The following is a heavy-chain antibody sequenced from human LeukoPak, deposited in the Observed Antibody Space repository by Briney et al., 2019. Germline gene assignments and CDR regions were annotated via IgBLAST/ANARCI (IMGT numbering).Heavy chain of an antibody. D-gene: IGHD1-26*01. CDR1: GFTFSSYW. V-gene: IGHV3-74*01. J-gene: IGHJ4*02. Sequence: GGSLRLSCAASGFTFSSYWMHWVRQAPGKGLVWVSRINSDGSSTSYADSVKGRFTISRDNAKNTLYLQMNSLRAEDTAVYYCARRNVVGATTFFDYWGQGTLVTASS. CDR3: ARRNVVGATTFFDY. CDR2: INSDGSST.